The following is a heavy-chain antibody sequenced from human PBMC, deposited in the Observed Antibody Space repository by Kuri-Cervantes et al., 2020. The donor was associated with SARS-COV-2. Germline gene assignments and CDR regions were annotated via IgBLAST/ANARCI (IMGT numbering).Heavy chain of an antibody. CDR1: GGSISSGDYY. D-gene: IGHD3-3*01. J-gene: IGHJ6*03. V-gene: IGHV4-30-4*08. CDR2: IYYSGST. CDR3: ARVFRARGAYYDFWSGPYDNYMDV. Sequence: SETLSLTCTVSGGSISSGDYYRSWILQPPGKGLEWIGYIYYSGSTYYNPSLKSRVTISVDTSKNQFSLRLSSVTAADTAVYYCARVFRARGAYYDFWSGPYDNYMDVWGKGTTVTVSS.